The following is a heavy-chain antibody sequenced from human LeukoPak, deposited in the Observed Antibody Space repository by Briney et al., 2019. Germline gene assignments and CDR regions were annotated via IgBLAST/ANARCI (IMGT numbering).Heavy chain of an antibody. Sequence: ASVKVSCKASGHTFTSYDINWVRQATGQGLEWMGWMNPNSGNTGYAQKFQGRVTMTRNTSISTAYMELSSLRSEDTAVYYCARGRRMVRGVRNYYYYGMNVWGQGTTVTVSS. V-gene: IGHV1-8*01. J-gene: IGHJ6*02. CDR3: ARGRRMVRGVRNYYYYGMNV. CDR1: GHTFTSYD. CDR2: MNPNSGNT. D-gene: IGHD3-10*01.